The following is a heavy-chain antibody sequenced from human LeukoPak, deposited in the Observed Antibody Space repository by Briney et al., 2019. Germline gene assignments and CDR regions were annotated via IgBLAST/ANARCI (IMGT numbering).Heavy chain of an antibody. CDR3: ARDYYDNSI. Sequence: SETLSLTCTVSGGSISSYYWSWIRQPPGKGLEWIGEINHSGSTNYNPSLKSRVTISVDTSKNQFSLKLSSVTAADTAVYYCARDYYDNSIWGQGTMVTVSS. CDR1: GGSISSYY. V-gene: IGHV4-34*01. D-gene: IGHD3-22*01. J-gene: IGHJ3*02. CDR2: INHSGST.